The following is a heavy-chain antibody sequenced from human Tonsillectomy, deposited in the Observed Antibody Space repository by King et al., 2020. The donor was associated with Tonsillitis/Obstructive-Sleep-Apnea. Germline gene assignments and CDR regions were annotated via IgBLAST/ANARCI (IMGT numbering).Heavy chain of an antibody. J-gene: IGHJ4*02. CDR2: ISGSGGST. CDR1: GFTFSSYA. CDR3: AKDPTIVVVPAASPYYFDY. V-gene: IGHV3-23*04. Sequence: VQLVESGGGLVQPGGSLRLSCAASGFTFSSYAMSWVRQAPGKGLEWVSAISGSGGSTYYADSVKGRFTISRDNSKNTLYLQMNSLRAEDTAVYYCAKDPTIVVVPAASPYYFDYWGQGTLVTVSS. D-gene: IGHD2-2*01.